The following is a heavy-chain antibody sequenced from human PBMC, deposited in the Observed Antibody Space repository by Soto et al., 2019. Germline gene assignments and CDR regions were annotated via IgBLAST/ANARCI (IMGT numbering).Heavy chain of an antibody. CDR3: ATETRDYYDSSGSFDY. D-gene: IGHD3-22*01. V-gene: IGHV1-24*01. CDR1: GYTLTELS. CDR2: FDPEDGET. Sequence: GASVKVSCKVSGYTLTELSMHWVRQAPGKGLEWMGGFDPEDGETIYAQKFQGRVTMTEDTSTDTAYMELSSLRSEDTAVYYCATETRDYYDSSGSFDYWGQGTLVTVSS. J-gene: IGHJ4*02.